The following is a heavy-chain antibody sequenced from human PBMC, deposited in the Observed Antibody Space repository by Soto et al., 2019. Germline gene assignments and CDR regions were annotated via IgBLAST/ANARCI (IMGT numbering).Heavy chain of an antibody. J-gene: IGHJ6*02. V-gene: IGHV3-30*18. CDR1: GFTFSSYG. CDR2: ISYDGSNK. D-gene: IGHD6-13*01. CDR3: AKAQAAAGPDYYYYYGMDV. Sequence: GSLRLSCAASGFTFSSYGMHWVRQAPGKGLEWVAVISYDGSNKYYADSVKGRFTISRDNSKNTLYLQMNSLRAEDTAVYYCAKAQAAAGPDYYYYYGMDVWGQGTTVTVSS.